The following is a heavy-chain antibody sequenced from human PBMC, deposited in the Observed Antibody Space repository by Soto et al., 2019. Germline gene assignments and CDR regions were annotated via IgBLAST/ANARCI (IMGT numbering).Heavy chain of an antibody. J-gene: IGHJ1*01. CDR1: GGSISSSSYY. CDR2: IYYSGST. CDR3: ATRVVVTAIPDEYFHH. V-gene: IGHV4-39*01. D-gene: IGHD2-21*02. Sequence: SETLSLTCTVSGGSISSSSYYWGWIRQPPGKGLEWIGSIYYSGSTYYNPSLKSRVTISVDTSKNQFSLKLSSVTAADTAVYYCATRVVVTAIPDEYFHHWGQGTLVTVSS.